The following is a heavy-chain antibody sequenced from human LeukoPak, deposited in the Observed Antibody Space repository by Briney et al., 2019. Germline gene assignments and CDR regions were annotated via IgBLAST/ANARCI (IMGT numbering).Heavy chain of an antibody. CDR1: GFTFNTYA. V-gene: IGHV3-23*01. J-gene: IGHJ4*02. CDR2: ISGSAGTT. CDR3: AKSRDGYWYYFDF. D-gene: IGHD5-24*01. Sequence: PGRSLRRSGAASGFTFNTYAMSWVRQAPGKELKWVSAISGSAGTTYYADSVKGRFTISRDNSKNTLYLQANRLRAEDTAVYHCAKSRDGYWYYFDFWGQGTLVTASS.